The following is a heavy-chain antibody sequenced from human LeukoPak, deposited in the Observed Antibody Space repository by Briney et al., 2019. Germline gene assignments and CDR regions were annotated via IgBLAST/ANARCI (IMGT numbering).Heavy chain of an antibody. Sequence: GASVKVSCKASGYRFTNYGISWVRQAPGQGLEWMGWISPYNGNSNYAQNLQDRVTMTTDTSMSTTYMELRSLRSDDTAVYYCARGFPMGAITAYYNYMDVWGKGTTVTVSS. V-gene: IGHV1-18*01. CDR3: ARGFPMGAITAYYNYMDV. CDR1: GYRFTNYG. J-gene: IGHJ6*03. CDR2: ISPYNGNS. D-gene: IGHD1-26*01.